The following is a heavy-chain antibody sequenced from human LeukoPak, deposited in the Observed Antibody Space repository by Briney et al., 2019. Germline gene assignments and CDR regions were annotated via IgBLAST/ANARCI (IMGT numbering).Heavy chain of an antibody. J-gene: IGHJ4*02. Sequence: GASVKVSCKASGYGFTAYYMHWVRQAPGQGLEWMGWINPNSGGTNYAQKFQGRVTMTRDTSITTAYMEMSRLRSDDTALYYCARSPHILTGENFDCWGQGTLVTVSS. V-gene: IGHV1-2*02. CDR2: INPNSGGT. D-gene: IGHD3-9*01. CDR1: GYGFTAYY. CDR3: ARSPHILTGENFDC.